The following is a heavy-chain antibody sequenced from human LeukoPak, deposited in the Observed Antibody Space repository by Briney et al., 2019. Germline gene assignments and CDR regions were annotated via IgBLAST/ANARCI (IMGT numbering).Heavy chain of an antibody. J-gene: IGHJ6*03. CDR2: IIPIFGTA. D-gene: IGHD5-18*01. CDR1: GGTFSSYA. CDR3: ANTAGYYYYYMDV. Sequence: GASVKVSCKASGGTFSSYAISWVRQAPGQGLEWMGGIIPIFGTANYAQKFQGRVTITTDESTSTAYMELSSLRSEDTAVYYCANTAGYYYYYMDVWGKGTTVTVSS. V-gene: IGHV1-69*05.